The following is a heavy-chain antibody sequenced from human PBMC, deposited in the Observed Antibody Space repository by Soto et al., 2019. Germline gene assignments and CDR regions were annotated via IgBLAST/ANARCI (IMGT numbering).Heavy chain of an antibody. V-gene: IGHV3-74*01. J-gene: IGHJ5*02. Sequence: VGSVRISCAASGFTFSTYWMHWVRRAPGKGLMWVSRINTDGSSTSYADSVKGRFTISRDNAKNTLFLQMSSLRAEDTAVYYCVRDLSIMHYTWEADTDLWGQGTLVTVSS. CDR1: GFTFSTYW. D-gene: IGHD3-16*01. CDR2: INTDGSST. CDR3: VRDLSIMHYTWEADTDL.